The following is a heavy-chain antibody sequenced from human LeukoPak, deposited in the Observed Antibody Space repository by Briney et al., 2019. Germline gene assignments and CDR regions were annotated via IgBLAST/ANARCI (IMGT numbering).Heavy chain of an antibody. CDR2: ISAYNGNT. D-gene: IGHD3-10*01. Sequence: ASVKVSCKASGYTFTSYGISWLRQAPGQGLEGMGWISAYNGNTNYAQKLQGRVTMATDTSTSTAYMELRSLRSDDTAVYYCASSTGYGSGSYTWFDPWGQGTLVTVSS. CDR1: GYTFTSYG. CDR3: ASSTGYGSGSYTWFDP. V-gene: IGHV1-18*01. J-gene: IGHJ5*02.